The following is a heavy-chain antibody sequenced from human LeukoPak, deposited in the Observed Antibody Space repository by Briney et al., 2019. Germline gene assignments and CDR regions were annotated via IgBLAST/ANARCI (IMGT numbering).Heavy chain of an antibody. Sequence: SGGSLRLSCAASGFTFDDYAMHWVRRAPGKGLEWVSGISWNSGSIGYADSVKGRFTISRDNAKNSLYLQMNSLRAEDTALYYCAKGIFGYYYYMDVWGKGTTVTVSS. J-gene: IGHJ6*03. D-gene: IGHD3-3*01. CDR2: ISWNSGSI. CDR1: GFTFDDYA. V-gene: IGHV3-9*01. CDR3: AKGIFGYYYYMDV.